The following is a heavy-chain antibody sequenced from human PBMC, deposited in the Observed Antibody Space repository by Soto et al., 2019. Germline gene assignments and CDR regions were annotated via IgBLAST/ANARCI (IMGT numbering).Heavy chain of an antibody. CDR3: ARDGDILTGSSMDY. V-gene: IGHV3-30-3*01. CDR2: ISYDGSNK. J-gene: IGHJ4*02. Sequence: VQLVESGGGVVQPGRSLRLSCAASGFTFSSYAMHWVRQAPGKGLEWVAVISYDGSNKYYADSVKGRFTISRDNSKNTLYLQMNSLRAEDTAVYYCARDGDILTGSSMDYWGQGTLVTVSS. D-gene: IGHD3-9*01. CDR1: GFTFSSYA.